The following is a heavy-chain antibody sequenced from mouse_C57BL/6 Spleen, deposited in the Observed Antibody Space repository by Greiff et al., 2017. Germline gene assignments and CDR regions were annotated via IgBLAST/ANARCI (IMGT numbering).Heavy chain of an antibody. CDR3: APTRQVERDWYFDV. J-gene: IGHJ1*03. CDR1: GYTFTSYW. Sequence: QVQLQQPGTELVKPGASVKLSCKASGYTFTSYWMHWVKQRPGQGLEWIGNINPSNGGTNYNEKFKSKATLTVDKSSSTAYMQLSSLTSEDSAVYYCAPTRQVERDWYFDVWGTGTTVTVSS. D-gene: IGHD1-1*01. V-gene: IGHV1-53*01. CDR2: INPSNGGT.